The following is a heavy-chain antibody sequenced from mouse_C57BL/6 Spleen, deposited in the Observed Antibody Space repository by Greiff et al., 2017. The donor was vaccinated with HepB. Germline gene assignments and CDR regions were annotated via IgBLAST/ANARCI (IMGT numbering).Heavy chain of an antibody. CDR3: ARASYYGSSTGAMDY. D-gene: IGHD1-1*01. CDR2: IDPEDGET. V-gene: IGHV14-2*01. J-gene: IGHJ4*01. CDR1: GFNIKDYY. Sequence: DVKLVESGAELVKPGASVKLSCTASGFNIKDYYMHWVKQRTEQGLEWIGRIDPEDGETKYAPKFQGKATITADTSSNTAYLQLSSLTSEDTAVYYCARASYYGSSTGAMDYWGQGTSVTVSS.